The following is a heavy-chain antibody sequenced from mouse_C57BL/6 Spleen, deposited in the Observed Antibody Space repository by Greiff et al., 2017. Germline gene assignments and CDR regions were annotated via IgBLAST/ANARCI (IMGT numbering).Heavy chain of an antibody. Sequence: EVKVVESGPELVKPGASVKISCKASGYSFTDYNMNWVKQSNGKSLEWIGVINPNYGTTSYNQKFKDKATVTVDQSSSTAYMQLNSLTSEDSAVYYCARDYDAMDYWGQGTSVTVSS. CDR1: GYSFTDYN. J-gene: IGHJ4*01. CDR2: INPNYGTT. CDR3: ARDYDAMDY. V-gene: IGHV1-39*01.